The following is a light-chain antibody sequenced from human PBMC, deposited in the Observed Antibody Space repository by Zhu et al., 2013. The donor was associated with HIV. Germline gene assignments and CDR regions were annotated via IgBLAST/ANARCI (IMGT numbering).Light chain of an antibody. V-gene: IGLV2-23*01. CDR2: DGY. CDR1: SSGFGGSTL. CDR3: SSYAGSYTLV. Sequence: QSALTQPASVSGSPGQSFTIFCTGTSSGFGGSTLVSWYQQRPGKAPKLIIYDGYKRPSGITSRFTGSKSGNTASLTVSGLQAEDEADYYCSSYAGSYTLVFGGGTKLTVL. J-gene: IGLJ2*01.